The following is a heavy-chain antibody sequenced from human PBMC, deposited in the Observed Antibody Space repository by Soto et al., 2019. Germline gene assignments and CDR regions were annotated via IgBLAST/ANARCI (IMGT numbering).Heavy chain of an antibody. V-gene: IGHV3-23*01. D-gene: IGHD3-22*01. Sequence: PGGSLRLSCTASGFTFSSYSLRWVRQAPGKGLECVSTIIGSGDSTHYADSVKGRFTISRDNSKNTLYLQMDSLRADDTAVYYCAKDKSQQSSGYYYIEYWGQGTLVTVYS. CDR2: IIGSGDST. CDR3: AKDKSQQSSGYYYIEY. CDR1: GFTFSSYS. J-gene: IGHJ4*02.